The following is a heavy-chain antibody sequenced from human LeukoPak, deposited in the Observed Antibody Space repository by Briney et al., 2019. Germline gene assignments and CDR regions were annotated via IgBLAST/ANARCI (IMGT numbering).Heavy chain of an antibody. V-gene: IGHV1-8*01. D-gene: IGHD3-22*01. Sequence: ASVNVSCKASGYTFTSYDINWVRQATGQGLEWMGWMNPNSGETGYAQKFQGRVTMTRDTSISTAYMELSSLRSEDTAVYYCATTNYYESSGYPGHWGQGTLVTVSS. CDR3: ATTNYYESSGYPGH. CDR2: MNPNSGET. CDR1: GYTFTSYD. J-gene: IGHJ4*02.